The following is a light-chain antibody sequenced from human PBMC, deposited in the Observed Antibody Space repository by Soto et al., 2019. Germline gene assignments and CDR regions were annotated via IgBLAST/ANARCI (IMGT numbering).Light chain of an antibody. J-gene: IGKJ1*01. CDR1: QSVNSDY. Sequence: EIVLTQSPGTLSLSPGERATLSCRASQSVNSDYLDWYQQKPGRAPRLLIYGASSRATGIPDRFSGSGSGTDFTLTISGLEPEDFAVYYCQHYASSRWTFGQGTKVDNK. V-gene: IGKV3-20*01. CDR2: GAS. CDR3: QHYASSRWT.